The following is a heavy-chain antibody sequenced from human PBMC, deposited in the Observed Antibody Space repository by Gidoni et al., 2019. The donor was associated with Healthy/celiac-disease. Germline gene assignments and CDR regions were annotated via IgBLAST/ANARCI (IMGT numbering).Heavy chain of an antibody. CDR2: IVVGSGNT. J-gene: IGHJ6*02. CDR1: GFTFTSSA. V-gene: IGHV1-58*02. D-gene: IGHD5-18*01. CDR3: AAVGGLWLLRGGYYGMDV. Sequence: QMQLVQSGPEVKKPGTSVKVSCKASGFTFTSSAMQWVRQARGQRLEWIGWIVVGSGNTNYAQKFQERVTITRDMSTSTAYMELSSLRSEDTAVYYCAAVGGLWLLRGGYYGMDVWGQGTTVTVSS.